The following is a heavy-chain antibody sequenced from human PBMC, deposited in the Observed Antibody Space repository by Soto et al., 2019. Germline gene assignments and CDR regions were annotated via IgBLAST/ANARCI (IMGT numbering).Heavy chain of an antibody. Sequence: QVQLVQSGAEVKKPGSSVKVSCKASGGTFSRYSITWVRQAPGHGLEWIGRIIPIFGIASYAQKFQGRVTITADDSTSTAYRELRSLRSDDTAVYYCAREDRDRETGLVPAAIDGMDVWGQVTTVTVSS. CDR3: AREDRDRETGLVPAAIDGMDV. D-gene: IGHD2-2*01. J-gene: IGHJ6*02. V-gene: IGHV1-69*08. CDR2: IIPIFGIA. CDR1: GGTFSRYS.